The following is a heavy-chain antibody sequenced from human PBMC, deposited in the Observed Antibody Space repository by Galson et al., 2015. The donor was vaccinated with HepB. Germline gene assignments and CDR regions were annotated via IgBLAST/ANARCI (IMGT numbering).Heavy chain of an antibody. V-gene: IGHV3-74*01. D-gene: IGHD1-20*01. Sequence: PRLSCAASGFKFSNYWMHWVRQAPGKGLVWVSRINSDGRSTSYADSVKGRFTISRDNAKNTLYLLINSLRAEDTAVYYCAIGYHSYYFDYWGQGTLVTVSS. CDR3: AIGYHSYYFDY. CDR1: GFKFSNYW. CDR2: INSDGRST. J-gene: IGHJ4*02.